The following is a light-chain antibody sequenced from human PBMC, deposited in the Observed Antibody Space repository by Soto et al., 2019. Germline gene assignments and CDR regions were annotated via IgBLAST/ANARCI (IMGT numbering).Light chain of an antibody. CDR3: SSYAGSNNLNV. J-gene: IGLJ1*01. V-gene: IGLV2-8*01. CDR2: EVS. CDR1: SSDVGGYNY. Sequence: QSVLTQPPSAFGSPGQSVTISCTGTSSDVGGYNYVSWYQQHPGKAPKLMIYEVSKRPSGVPDRFSGSKSGNTASLTVSGLQAEDEADYYCSSYAGSNNLNVFGTGTKVPVL.